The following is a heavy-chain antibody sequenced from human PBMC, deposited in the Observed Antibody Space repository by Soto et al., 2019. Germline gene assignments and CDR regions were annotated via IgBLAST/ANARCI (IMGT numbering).Heavy chain of an antibody. V-gene: IGHV3-23*01. CDR1: GFTFSTYA. CDR3: AREVWGPVD. J-gene: IGHJ4*02. D-gene: IGHD7-27*01. CDR2: ISATDGGT. Sequence: EVQLLESGGGLVQPGGSLGLSCAASGFTFSTYAMSWVRQAPGKGLEWVSTISATDGGTYYADSVTGRFTISRDNSKKSLYLQMNSLRVDDTAVYYCAREVWGPVDWGQGTLVTVSS.